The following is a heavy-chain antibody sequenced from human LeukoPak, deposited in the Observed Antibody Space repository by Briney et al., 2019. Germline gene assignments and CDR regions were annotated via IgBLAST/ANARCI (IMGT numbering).Heavy chain of an antibody. CDR3: ARGRSDYYGSGSYQTDLDY. D-gene: IGHD3-10*01. V-gene: IGHV4-34*01. CDR2: ITHSGST. Sequence: PSETLSLTCAVYGGSFSGYYWSWIRQPPGKGLEWIGEITHSGSTNYNPSLKSRVTISVDTSKNQFSLKLSSVTAADTAVYYCARGRSDYYGSGSYQTDLDYWGQGTLVTVSS. J-gene: IGHJ4*02. CDR1: GGSFSGYY.